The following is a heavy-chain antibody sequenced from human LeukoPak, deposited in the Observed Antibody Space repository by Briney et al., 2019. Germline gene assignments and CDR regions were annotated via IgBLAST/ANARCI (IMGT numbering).Heavy chain of an antibody. CDR2: IYSDGNT. CDR3: AGDTHSSSWYDH. Sequence: GGSLRLSCAVSGFTVSSIYMSWVRQAPGKGLEWVSFIYSDGNTYYGDSVKGRFTLSRGSSRNTLYLQMNSLTVDDTAVYYCAGDTHSSSWYDHWGQGTLVTVSS. CDR1: GFTVSSIY. J-gene: IGHJ5*02. V-gene: IGHV3-53*01. D-gene: IGHD6-19*01.